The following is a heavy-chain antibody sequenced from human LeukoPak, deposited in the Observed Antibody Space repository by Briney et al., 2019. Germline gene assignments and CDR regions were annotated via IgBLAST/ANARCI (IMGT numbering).Heavy chain of an antibody. V-gene: IGHV4-59*01. Sequence: SETLSLTSTVSGGSISSYYWSWIRQPPGKGLEWIGYIYYSGSTNYNPSLKSRVTISVDTSKNQFSLKLSSVTAADTAVYYCARDGRAAAGIDYWGQGTLVTVSS. CDR3: ARDGRAAAGIDY. CDR2: IYYSGST. D-gene: IGHD6-13*01. CDR1: GGSISSYY. J-gene: IGHJ4*02.